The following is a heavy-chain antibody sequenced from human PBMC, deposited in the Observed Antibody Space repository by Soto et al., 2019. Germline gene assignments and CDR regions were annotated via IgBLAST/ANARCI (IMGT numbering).Heavy chain of an antibody. CDR1: GFSFSRYG. V-gene: IGHV3-30*03. J-gene: IGHJ4*02. CDR3: ARDQTQGSGWFMPSDY. D-gene: IGHD6-19*01. Sequence: QVQLVESGGGVVQSGRSLRLSCAASGFSFSRYGMDWVRQAPGKGLEWVAVISYDGSQKYYADSVKGRFTISRDNSKNTWYLQMTSLRAEDTGVYYCARDQTQGSGWFMPSDYWGQGTLVTVSS. CDR2: ISYDGSQK.